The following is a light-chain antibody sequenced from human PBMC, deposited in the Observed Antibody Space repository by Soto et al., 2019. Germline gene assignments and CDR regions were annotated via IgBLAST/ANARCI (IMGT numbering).Light chain of an antibody. CDR3: QQYGSSPPHLT. J-gene: IGKJ4*01. V-gene: IGKV3-20*01. Sequence: EIVLTQSPGTLSLSPGERATLSCRASQSVSSSYLARYQQKPGQAPRLLIYGASSRATGIPDRFSGSGSGTHFTLTISRLEPEDFAVYYCQQYGSSPPHLTCGGGTKVEIK. CDR1: QSVSSSY. CDR2: GAS.